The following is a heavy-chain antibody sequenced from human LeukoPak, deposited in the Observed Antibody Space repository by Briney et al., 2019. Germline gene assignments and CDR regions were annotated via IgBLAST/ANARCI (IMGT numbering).Heavy chain of an antibody. CDR1: GVSVSSNY. CDR3: AKDLAGSGSYSFDY. V-gene: IGHV3-23*01. CDR2: ISGSGGST. Sequence: GGSLRLSCAASGVSVSSNYMSWVRQAPGRGLEWVSAISGSGGSTYYADSVKGRFTISRDNSKNTLYLQMNSLRAEDTAVYYCAKDLAGSGSYSFDYWGQGTLVTVSS. J-gene: IGHJ4*02. D-gene: IGHD1-26*01.